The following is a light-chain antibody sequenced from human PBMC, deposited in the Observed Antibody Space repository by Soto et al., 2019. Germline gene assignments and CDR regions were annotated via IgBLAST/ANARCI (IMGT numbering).Light chain of an antibody. V-gene: IGLV2-14*01. CDR1: SSDVGGYNY. J-gene: IGLJ1*01. CDR2: DVS. CDR3: SSYTSSSTPCV. Sequence: QSALTQPASVSGSPGQLITISSTGTSSDVGGYNYVSWYQQHPGKAPKLMIYDVSNRPSGVSNRFSGSKSGNTASLTISGLQAEDEADYYCSSYTSSSTPCVFGTGTKLTVL.